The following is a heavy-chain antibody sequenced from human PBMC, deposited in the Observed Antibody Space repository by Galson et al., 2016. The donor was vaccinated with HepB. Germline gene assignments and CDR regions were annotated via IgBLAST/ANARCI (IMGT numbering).Heavy chain of an antibody. CDR2: ISWDDYST. Sequence: SLRLSCAASGFRFHNNIMHWVGQAPGKGLDWVSLISWDDYSTCYVDSVKGRITISRDNAKNSLYLEMNSLRAEDTAVYYCARGHLSWSRDLWGQGTLVTVSS. D-gene: IGHD6-13*01. V-gene: IGHV3-43*01. CDR3: ARGHLSWSRDL. CDR1: GFRFHNNI. J-gene: IGHJ5*02.